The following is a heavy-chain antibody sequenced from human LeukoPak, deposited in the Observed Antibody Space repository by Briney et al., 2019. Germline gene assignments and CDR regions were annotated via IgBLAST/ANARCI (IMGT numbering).Heavy chain of an antibody. CDR3: ARVAYPPTRLHNYYYYGMDV. J-gene: IGHJ6*02. D-gene: IGHD2-21*01. V-gene: IGHV4-34*01. Sequence: SETLSLTCAVYGGSFSGYYWSWIRQPPGKGLEWIGEINHSGSTNYNPSLKSRVTISVDTSKNQFSLKLSSVTAADTAVCYCARVAYPPTRLHNYYYYGMDVWGQGTTVTVPS. CDR2: INHSGST. CDR1: GGSFSGYY.